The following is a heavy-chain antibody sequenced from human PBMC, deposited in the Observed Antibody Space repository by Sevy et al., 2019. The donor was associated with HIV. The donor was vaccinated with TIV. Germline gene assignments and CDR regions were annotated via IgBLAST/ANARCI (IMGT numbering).Heavy chain of an antibody. J-gene: IGHJ4*02. CDR2: LSFVCGEI. D-gene: IGHD2-8*01. V-gene: IGHV3-23*01. Sequence: GGSLRLSCAASGFTFSKYSMSWVRQPPGKGLEWVSTLSFVCGEINYADSVKGRFTISRVNSKSSVYLQMNNLRPEDTAVYYCAREGCTKPHDYWGQGTLVTVFS. CDR3: AREGCTKPHDY. CDR1: GFTFSKYS.